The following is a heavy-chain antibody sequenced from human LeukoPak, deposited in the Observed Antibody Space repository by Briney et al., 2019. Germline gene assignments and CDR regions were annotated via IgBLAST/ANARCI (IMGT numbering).Heavy chain of an antibody. CDR1: GDSISSGDYY. CDR2: IYTSGNT. CDR3: ARGPTTVTRAFDY. Sequence: PSQTLSFTCTVSGDSISSGDYYWSWIRQPAGKGLEWIGRIYTSGNTNYNPSLKSRVTMSVDTSNNQFSLTLGSVTAADTAVYYCARGPTTVTRAFDYWGQGTLVTISS. J-gene: IGHJ4*02. D-gene: IGHD4-17*01. V-gene: IGHV4-61*02.